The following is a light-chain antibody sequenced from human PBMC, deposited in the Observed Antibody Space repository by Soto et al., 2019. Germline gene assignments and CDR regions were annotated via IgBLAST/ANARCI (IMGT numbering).Light chain of an antibody. CDR3: AAWDDSLSVHVV. Sequence: QLVLTQPPSASGTPGQRVTISCSGSSSNIGSNYVYWYQQLPGTAPKLLIYRNNQRPSGVPDRFSGSKSGTSAFLAISGLRSEDEADYYCAAWDDSLSVHVVFGGGTKLTVL. V-gene: IGLV1-47*01. CDR1: SSNIGSNY. CDR2: RNN. J-gene: IGLJ2*01.